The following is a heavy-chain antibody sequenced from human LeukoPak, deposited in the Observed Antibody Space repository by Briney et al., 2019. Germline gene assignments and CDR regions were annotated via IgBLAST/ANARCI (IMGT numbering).Heavy chain of an antibody. CDR1: GFTFSSYS. CDR2: ISSSSSTI. Sequence: PGGSLRLSCAASGFTFSSYSMNWVRQAPGKGLEWVSYISSSSSTIYYADSVKGRFTISRDNAKNSLYLQMNSLRAEVTAVYYCARGTTGSFNADHAFDIWGQGTMVTVSS. V-gene: IGHV3-48*01. J-gene: IGHJ3*02. D-gene: IGHD1-26*01. CDR3: ARGTTGSFNADHAFDI.